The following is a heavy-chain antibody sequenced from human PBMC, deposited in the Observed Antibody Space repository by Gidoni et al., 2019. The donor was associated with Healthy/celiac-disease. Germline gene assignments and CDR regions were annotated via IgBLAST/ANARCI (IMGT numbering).Heavy chain of an antibody. CDR2: IIPIFGTA. V-gene: IGHV1-69*01. J-gene: IGHJ6*02. Sequence: QVQLVQSGAEVKKPGPSVKVSCKASGGTFSSYAISWVRQAPGQGLEWMGGIIPIFGTANYAQKFQGRVTITADESTSTAYMELSSLRSEDTAVYYCASHAITANDILTGYYYYYYGMDVWGQGTTVTVSS. D-gene: IGHD3-9*01. CDR1: GGTFSSYA. CDR3: ASHAITANDILTGYYYYYYGMDV.